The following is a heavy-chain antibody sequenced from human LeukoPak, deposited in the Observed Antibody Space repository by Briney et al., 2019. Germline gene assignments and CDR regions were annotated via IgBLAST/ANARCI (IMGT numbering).Heavy chain of an antibody. CDR3: AKAAGSGSYGLRDVFDI. V-gene: IGHV3-30*18. J-gene: IGHJ3*02. D-gene: IGHD1-26*01. CDR2: MSYDGNNE. CDR1: GFTFSSYV. Sequence: GGSLRLSCAASGFTFSSYVMHWVRQAPGKGLEWVAVMSYDGNNEYYADSVKGRFTISRDNSKNTLYLQMNSLRAEDTAVYYCAKAAGSGSYGLRDVFDIWGQETMVTVSS.